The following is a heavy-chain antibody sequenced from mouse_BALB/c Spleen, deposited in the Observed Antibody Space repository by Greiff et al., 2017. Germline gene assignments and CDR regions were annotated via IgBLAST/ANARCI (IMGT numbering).Heavy chain of an antibody. CDR2: ISNGGGST. V-gene: IGHV5-12-2*01. Sequence: EVKLVESGGGLVQPGGSLKLSCAASGFTFSSYTMSWVRQTPEKRLEWVAYISNGGGSTYYPDTVKGRFTISRDNAKNTLYLQMSSLKSEDTAMYYCARHGNYDAMDYWGQGTSVTVSS. D-gene: IGHD2-1*01. CDR1: GFTFSSYT. CDR3: ARHGNYDAMDY. J-gene: IGHJ4*01.